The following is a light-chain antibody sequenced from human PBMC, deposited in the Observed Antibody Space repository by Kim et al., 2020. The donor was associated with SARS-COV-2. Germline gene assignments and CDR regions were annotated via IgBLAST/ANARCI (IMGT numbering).Light chain of an antibody. CDR2: AAA. J-gene: IGKJ1*01. CDR3: QQSYSTPPT. CDR1: QSISSY. Sequence: SSVGDRVTITCRASQSISSYINWYQQKPGKGPKHLIYAAASLQSGVPSWFSGSGSGTVFTLTISSMQPEDFATYYCQQSYSTPPTFVQGTKVEIK. V-gene: IGKV1-39*01.